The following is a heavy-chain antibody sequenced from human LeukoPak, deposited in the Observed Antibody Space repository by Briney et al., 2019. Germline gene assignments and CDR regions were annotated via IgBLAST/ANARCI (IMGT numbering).Heavy chain of an antibody. Sequence: GGSLRLSCAASGFTFSNFAMMWVRQTPGKGLELVSTIRGSGVSTYSADSVKDRFTISRDNSKNTLYLQMNRLRAEDTAVYYCAKDRMNVVGTYYFDYWGQGTLVTVSS. CDR2: IRGSGVST. J-gene: IGHJ4*02. D-gene: IGHD1-26*01. CDR3: AKDRMNVVGTYYFDY. V-gene: IGHV3-23*01. CDR1: GFTFSNFA.